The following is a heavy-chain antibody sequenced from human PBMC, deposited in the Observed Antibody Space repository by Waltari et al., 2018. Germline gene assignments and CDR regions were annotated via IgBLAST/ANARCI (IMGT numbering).Heavy chain of an antibody. CDR2: IYYSGST. J-gene: IGHJ4*02. D-gene: IGHD2-8*01. CDR1: GGSISSHY. V-gene: IGHV4-59*11. Sequence: QVQLQESGPGLVKPSETLSLTCTVSGGSISSHYWSWIRQPPGKGLEWSGYIYYSGSTNYNPSLKNRGTTSVDKAKNQLALKLRSVTAADTAVYYCAREIVLIGNPYFDYWGQGTLVTVSS. CDR3: AREIVLIGNPYFDY.